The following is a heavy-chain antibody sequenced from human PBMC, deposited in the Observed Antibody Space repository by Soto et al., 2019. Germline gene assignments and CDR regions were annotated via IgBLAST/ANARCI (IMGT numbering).Heavy chain of an antibody. V-gene: IGHV3-23*01. D-gene: IGHD6-19*01. CDR2: INNSGSGT. J-gene: IGHJ4*02. CDR3: VSGDRSSGWTR. CDR1: GFTFSSYA. Sequence: GGSLRLSCAASGFTFSSYAMIWVRQAPGRGLEWVSVINNSGSGTQYADSVKGRFTMSRDNSENTVYLQMNSLREEDTAVYYCVSGDRSSGWTRWGQGTLVTVSS.